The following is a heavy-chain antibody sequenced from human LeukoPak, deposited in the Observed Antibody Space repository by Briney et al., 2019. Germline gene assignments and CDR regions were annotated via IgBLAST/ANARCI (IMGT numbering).Heavy chain of an antibody. Sequence: ASVKVSCKASGYTFTGYYMHWVRQAPGQGLEWMGWINPNSGGTNYAQKFQGRVTMTRDTSISTAYMELSRLRSDDTAVYYCARAYCSGGSGYEKNWFDPWGQGTLVTVSS. V-gene: IGHV1-2*02. CDR1: GYTFTGYY. D-gene: IGHD2-15*01. CDR2: INPNSGGT. CDR3: ARAYCSGGSGYEKNWFDP. J-gene: IGHJ5*02.